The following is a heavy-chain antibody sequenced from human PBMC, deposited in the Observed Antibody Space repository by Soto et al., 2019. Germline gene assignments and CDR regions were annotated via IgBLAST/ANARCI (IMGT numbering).Heavy chain of an antibody. CDR3: AKRYYDFWSGPGAFDI. CDR1: GGSFSGYY. J-gene: IGHJ3*02. V-gene: IGHV4-34*01. CDR2: INHSGST. D-gene: IGHD3-3*01. Sequence: SETLSLTCAVYGGSFSGYYWSWIRQPPGKGLEWIGEINHSGSTNYNPSLKSRVTISVDTSKNQFSLKLSSVTAADTAVYYCAKRYYDFWSGPGAFDIWGQGTMVTVSS.